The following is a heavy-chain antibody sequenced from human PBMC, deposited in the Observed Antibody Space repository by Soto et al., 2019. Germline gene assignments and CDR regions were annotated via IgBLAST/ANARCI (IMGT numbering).Heavy chain of an antibody. V-gene: IGHV3-33*06. CDR3: AKEVWGLYTFGRPLDN. CDR2: IWYDGSQK. J-gene: IGHJ4*01. Sequence: PGGSLRLSCAASGFNFSKFGMYWVRQAPGKGLEWVAVIWYDGSQKYYADSMKGRFTISRDNSNNTLYLQMSSLRAEDTAVYYCAKEVWGLYTFGRPLDNWGHGTLVTVSS. D-gene: IGHD3-16*01. CDR1: GFNFSKFG.